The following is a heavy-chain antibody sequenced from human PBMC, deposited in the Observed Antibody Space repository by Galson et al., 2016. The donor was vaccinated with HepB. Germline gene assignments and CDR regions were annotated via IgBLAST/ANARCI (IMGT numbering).Heavy chain of an antibody. CDR3: ARDSYTSGWYLAGYFDS. Sequence: SLRLSCAASGFTYSDYSMNWVRRAPGKGLEWVSSINGFSTYTKYADSVKGRFTISRDNAQNSLYLEMNSLRPEDTAVYFCARDSYTSGWYLAGYFDSWGQGTLVTVSS. CDR1: GFTYSDYS. D-gene: IGHD6-19*01. V-gene: IGHV3-21*01. J-gene: IGHJ4*02. CDR2: INGFSTYT.